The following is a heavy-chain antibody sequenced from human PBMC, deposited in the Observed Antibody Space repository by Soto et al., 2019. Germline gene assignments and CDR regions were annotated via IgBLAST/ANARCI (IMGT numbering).Heavy chain of an antibody. Sequence: ASVKVSCKASGYTFTSYAMHWVRQAPGQRLEWMGWINAGNGNTKYSQKFQGRVTITRDTSASTAYMELSSLRSEDTAVYYCARDFGGLRYFDWPWGQGTLVPVSS. V-gene: IGHV1-3*01. CDR2: INAGNGNT. CDR3: ARDFGGLRYFDWP. CDR1: GYTFTSYA. J-gene: IGHJ4*02. D-gene: IGHD3-9*01.